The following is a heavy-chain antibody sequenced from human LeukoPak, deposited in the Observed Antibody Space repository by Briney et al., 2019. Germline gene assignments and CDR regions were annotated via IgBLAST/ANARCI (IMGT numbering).Heavy chain of an antibody. CDR2: INHSGST. CDR3: ARGGPLVYCSGGSCYSLDY. D-gene: IGHD2-15*01. J-gene: IGHJ4*02. CDR1: GGSFSGYY. Sequence: SETLSLTCAVYGGSFSGYYWSWIRQPPGKGLEWIGEINHSGSTNYNPSLKSRVTISVDTSKNQFSLELSSVTAADTAVYYCARGGPLVYCSGGSCYSLDYWGRGTLVTVSS. V-gene: IGHV4-34*01.